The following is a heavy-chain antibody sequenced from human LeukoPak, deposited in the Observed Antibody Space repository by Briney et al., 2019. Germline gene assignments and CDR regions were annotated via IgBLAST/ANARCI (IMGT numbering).Heavy chain of an antibody. CDR2: IYHSGST. Sequence: SETLSLTCAVSGGSISSSNWWSWVRQPPGKGLEWIGEIYHSGSTNYNPSLKSRVTISVDKSKNQFSLKPSSVTAADTAVYYCARDPSGSGWRNFDYWGQGTLVTVSS. J-gene: IGHJ4*02. D-gene: IGHD6-19*01. CDR1: GGSISSSNW. CDR3: ARDPSGSGWRNFDY. V-gene: IGHV4-4*02.